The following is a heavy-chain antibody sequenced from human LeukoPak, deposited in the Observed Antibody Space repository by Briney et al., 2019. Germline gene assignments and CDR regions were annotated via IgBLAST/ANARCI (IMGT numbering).Heavy chain of an antibody. J-gene: IGHJ3*02. CDR2: INHSGST. CDR3: ARGTTSRQRLKAFDI. D-gene: IGHD6-25*01. Sequence: PSETLSLTCAVYGGSFSGYYWSWIRQPPGKGLEWIGEINHSGSTNYNPSLKSRVTISVDTSKNQFSLKLSSVTAADTAVYYCARGTTSRQRLKAFDIWGQGTMVTVSS. CDR1: GGSFSGYY. V-gene: IGHV4-34*01.